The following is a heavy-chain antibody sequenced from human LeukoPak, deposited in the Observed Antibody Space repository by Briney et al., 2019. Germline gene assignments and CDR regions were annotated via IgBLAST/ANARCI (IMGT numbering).Heavy chain of an antibody. Sequence: SAISGSGCSTYYADSVKGRFTISRGNSKNTLYLQMNSLRAEDTAVYYCAKEVDYGVAFDYWGQGTLVTVSS. CDR2: ISGSGCST. J-gene: IGHJ4*02. CDR3: AKEVDYGVAFDY. D-gene: IGHD4-17*01. V-gene: IGHV3-23*01.